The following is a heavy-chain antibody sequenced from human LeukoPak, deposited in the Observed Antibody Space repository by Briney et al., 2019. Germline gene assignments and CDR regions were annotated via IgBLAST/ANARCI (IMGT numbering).Heavy chain of an antibody. CDR1: GDSMYTYY. J-gene: IGHJ5*02. D-gene: IGHD3-22*01. CDR2: IYTSGST. CDR3: ARGHYYYDADYNAANWFDP. V-gene: IGHV4-4*08. Sequence: SETLSLTCSVSGDSMYTYYWTWIRQPPGKGLEWIGYIYTSGSTKYNPSLKSRVSISVDTSKKQFSLKLSSVTAADTAVYYCARGHYYYDADYNAANWFDPWGQGTLVTVSS.